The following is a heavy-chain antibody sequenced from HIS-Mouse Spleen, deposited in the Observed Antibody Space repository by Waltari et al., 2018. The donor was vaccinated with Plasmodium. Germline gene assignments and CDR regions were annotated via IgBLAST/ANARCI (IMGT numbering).Heavy chain of an antibody. J-gene: IGHJ3*02. CDR3: ARVGRRIWGAFDI. V-gene: IGHV4-59*01. Sequence: QVQLQESGPGLVQPSETLSLTCTVSGCSISSYYGSWIRQPPGKGLEWIGYIYYSGSTNYNPSLKSRVTISVDTSKNQFSLKLSSVTAADTAVYYCARVGRRIWGAFDIWGQGTMVTVSS. CDR2: IYYSGST. CDR1: GCSISSYY. D-gene: IGHD3-16*01.